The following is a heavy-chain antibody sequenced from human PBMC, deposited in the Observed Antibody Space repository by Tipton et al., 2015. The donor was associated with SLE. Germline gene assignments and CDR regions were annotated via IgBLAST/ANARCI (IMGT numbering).Heavy chain of an antibody. V-gene: IGHV4-39*01. J-gene: IGHJ6*02. Sequence: TLSLTCTVSGGSITSSSDYWGWIRQPPGKGLEWIGTIYYTGSTNSSPSLRSRLTMSIDTSKNQFSLKLSSVTAADTAVYYCARKDTTMVWGDYYYGMDVWGQGTTVTVSS. D-gene: IGHD5-18*01. CDR2: IYYTGST. CDR1: GGSITSSSDY. CDR3: ARKDTTMVWGDYYYGMDV.